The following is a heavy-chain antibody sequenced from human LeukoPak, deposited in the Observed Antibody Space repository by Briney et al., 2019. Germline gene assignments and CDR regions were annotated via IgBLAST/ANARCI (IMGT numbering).Heavy chain of an antibody. V-gene: IGHV3-30*14. J-gene: IGHJ4*02. CDR3: ARGRQNYGDYPY. CDR1: GFTSSSYA. Sequence: PGGSLRLSCAASGFTSSSYAMHWVRQAPGKGLEWVAVISYDGSNKYYADSVKGRFTISRDNFKNTVYLQMNSLRAEDTAVYYCARGRQNYGDYPYWGQGTLVTVSS. CDR2: ISYDGSNK. D-gene: IGHD4-17*01.